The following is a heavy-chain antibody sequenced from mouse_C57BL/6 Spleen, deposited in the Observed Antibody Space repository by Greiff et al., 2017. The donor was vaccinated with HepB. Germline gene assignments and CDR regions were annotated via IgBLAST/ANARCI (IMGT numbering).Heavy chain of an antibody. D-gene: IGHD1-1*01. Sequence: EVKLVESGGDLVKPGGSLKLSCAASGFTFSSYGMSWVRQTPDKRLEWVATISSGGSYTYYPDSVKGRFTISRDNAKNTLYLQMSSLKSEDTAMYYCARQGGSSYHFDYWGQGTTLTVSS. CDR1: GFTFSSYG. CDR2: ISSGGSYT. CDR3: ARQGGSSYHFDY. V-gene: IGHV5-6*01. J-gene: IGHJ2*01.